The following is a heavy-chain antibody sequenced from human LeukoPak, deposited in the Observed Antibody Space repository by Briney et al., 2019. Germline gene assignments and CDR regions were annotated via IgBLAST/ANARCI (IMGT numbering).Heavy chain of an antibody. D-gene: IGHD1-26*01. CDR1: GFTFSDYY. V-gene: IGHV3-11*01. Sequence: GGSLRLSCAASGFTFSDYYMSWIRQAPGKGLEWVSYISSSGSTIYYADSVKGRITISRDNAKNSLYLQMNSLRAEDTAVYYCASLSGSYYPDYWGQGTLVTVSS. CDR2: ISSSGSTI. CDR3: ASLSGSYYPDY. J-gene: IGHJ4*02.